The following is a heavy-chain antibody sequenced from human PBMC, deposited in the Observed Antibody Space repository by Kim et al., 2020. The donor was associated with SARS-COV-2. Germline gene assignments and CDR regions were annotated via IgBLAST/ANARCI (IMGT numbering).Heavy chain of an antibody. CDR3: ARTEAYSYDRSYYYGMDV. J-gene: IGHJ6*02. CDR1: GGSISSYY. Sequence: SETLSLTCTVSGGSISSYYWSWIRQPPGKGLEWIGYIYYSGSTNYNPSLKSRVTISVDTSKNQFSLKLSSVTAADTAVYYCARTEAYSYDRSYYYGMDVCGQGTTVTVSS. D-gene: IGHD5-18*01. V-gene: IGHV4-59*01. CDR2: IYYSGST.